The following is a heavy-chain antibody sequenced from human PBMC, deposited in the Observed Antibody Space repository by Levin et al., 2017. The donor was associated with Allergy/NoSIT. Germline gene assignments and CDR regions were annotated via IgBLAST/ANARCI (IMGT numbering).Heavy chain of an antibody. V-gene: IGHV1-69*01. CDR3: ATTRDYYDSSGYFYY. J-gene: IGHJ4*02. Sequence: KISCKASGGTFSSYAISWVRQAPGQGLEWMGGIIPIFGTANYAQKFQGRVTITADESTSTAYMELSSLRSEDTAVYYCATTRDYYDSSGYFYYWGQGTLVTVSS. D-gene: IGHD3-22*01. CDR1: GGTFSSYA. CDR2: IIPIFGTA.